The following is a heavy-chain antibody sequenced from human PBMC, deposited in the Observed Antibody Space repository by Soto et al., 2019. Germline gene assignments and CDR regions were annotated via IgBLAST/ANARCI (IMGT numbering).Heavy chain of an antibody. J-gene: IGHJ4*02. CDR3: EKRAYYYSSGYSPFDY. Sequence: EVQLLESGGGLVQPGVSLRLSCAASGLTFSSYAMSWVSQAPWKGLEWVSAISGSGGSTYYADAVKGRFTISRDNSKNTLYRQMNRLIAEDTAVYYCEKRAYYYSSGYSPFDYWGQGTLVTVSS. D-gene: IGHD3-22*01. V-gene: IGHV3-23*01. CDR2: ISGSGGST. CDR1: GLTFSSYA.